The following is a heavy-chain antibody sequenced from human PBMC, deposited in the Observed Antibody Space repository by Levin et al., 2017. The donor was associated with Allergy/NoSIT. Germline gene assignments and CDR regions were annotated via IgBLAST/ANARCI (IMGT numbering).Heavy chain of an antibody. CDR2: ISYDGSNK. V-gene: IGHV3-30*18. D-gene: IGHD6-13*01. Sequence: PGGSLRLSCAASGFTFSSYGMHWVRQAPGKGLEWVAVISYDGSNKYYADSVKGRFTISRDNSKNTLYLQMNSLRAEDTAVYYCAKDRLIAAACSPYYYFGMDVWGQGTTVTVSS. CDR1: GFTFSSYG. J-gene: IGHJ6*02. CDR3: AKDRLIAAACSPYYYFGMDV.